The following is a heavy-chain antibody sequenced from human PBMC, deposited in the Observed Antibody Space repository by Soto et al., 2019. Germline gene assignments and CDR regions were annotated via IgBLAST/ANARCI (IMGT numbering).Heavy chain of an antibody. CDR2: ISGSGGST. Sequence: GGSLRLSCAASGFTFSSYAMSWVRQAPGKGLEWVSAISGSGGSTYYADSVKGRFTISRDNSKNTLYLQMNSLRAEDTAVYYCAKDCSSTSCYTGSHYWGQGTLVTVSS. CDR1: GFTFSSYA. J-gene: IGHJ4*02. D-gene: IGHD2-2*02. V-gene: IGHV3-23*01. CDR3: AKDCSSTSCYTGSHY.